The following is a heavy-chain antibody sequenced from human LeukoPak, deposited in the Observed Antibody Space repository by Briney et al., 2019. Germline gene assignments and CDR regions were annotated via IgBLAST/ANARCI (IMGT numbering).Heavy chain of an antibody. Sequence: SVKVSCTASGGTFSSYAISWVRQAPGQGLEWMGRIIPILGIANYAQKFQGRVTITADKSTSTAYMELSSLRSEDTAVYYCARDWTVTTVTTAGGYYYYGMDVWGQGTTVTVSS. D-gene: IGHD4-17*01. CDR3: ARDWTVTTVTTAGGYYYYGMDV. CDR2: IIPILGIA. V-gene: IGHV1-69*04. CDR1: GGTFSSYA. J-gene: IGHJ6*02.